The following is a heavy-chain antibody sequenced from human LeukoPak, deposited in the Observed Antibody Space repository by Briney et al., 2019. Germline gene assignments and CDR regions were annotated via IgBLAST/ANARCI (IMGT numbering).Heavy chain of an antibody. Sequence: ASVKVSCKASGYTFTSCAMNWVRQAPGQGLEWMGWINTNTGNPTYAQGFTGRFVFSLDTSVSTAYLQISRLKAEDTAVYYCARDLYYYDSSGYRGYYYYGMDVWGQGTTVTVSS. CDR2: INTNTGNP. CDR1: GYTFTSCA. J-gene: IGHJ6*02. D-gene: IGHD3-22*01. CDR3: ARDLYYYDSSGYRGYYYYGMDV. V-gene: IGHV7-4-1*02.